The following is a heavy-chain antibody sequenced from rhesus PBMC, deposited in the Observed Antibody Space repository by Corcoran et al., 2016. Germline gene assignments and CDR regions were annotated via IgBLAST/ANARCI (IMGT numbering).Heavy chain of an antibody. CDR1: GFTFNDYH. CDR2: ISNGGGST. J-gene: IGHJ2*01. Sequence: EVQLVESGGGLAKPGGSLRLSCAASGFTFNDYHMDWVRQAPGKGLEWVSRISNGGGSTDYNPSLKSRVTISTDTSKNQFSLKLSSVTAADTAVYYCARYPGSWSDGWYFDI. V-gene: IGHV3-178*01. CDR3: ARYPGSWSDGWYFDI. D-gene: IGHD6-13*01.